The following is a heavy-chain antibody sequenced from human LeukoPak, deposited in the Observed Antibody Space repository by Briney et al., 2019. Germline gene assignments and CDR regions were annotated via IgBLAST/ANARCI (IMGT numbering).Heavy chain of an antibody. Sequence: PGGSLRLSCAASGFTFSSYWMSWVRQAPGKGLEWVANTKEDGSEKNYVDSVKGRFTISRDNAKRSLYLQMNSLRVEDTAVYYCARDSSRDYVWGSYRMGAFDIWGQGTMVTVSS. D-gene: IGHD3-16*02. CDR2: TKEDGSEK. CDR1: GFTFSSYW. J-gene: IGHJ3*02. CDR3: ARDSSRDYVWGSYRMGAFDI. V-gene: IGHV3-7*01.